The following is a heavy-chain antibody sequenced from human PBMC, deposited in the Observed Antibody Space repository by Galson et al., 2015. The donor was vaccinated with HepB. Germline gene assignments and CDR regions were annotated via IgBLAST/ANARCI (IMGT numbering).Heavy chain of an antibody. D-gene: IGHD3-16*01. V-gene: IGHV3-30-3*01. CDR1: GFTLSSYA. CDR2: ISYDGSTK. J-gene: IGHJ6*02. Sequence: SLRLSCAASGFTLSSYAMHWVRQSPHKGLEWVTLISYDGSTKKYEGSVRGRFIISSDNSQNTLYLKMNSLSSEDTAVYNCARDLGYCSSYALDSWGLVTTVAGFS. CDR3: ARDLGYCSSYALDS.